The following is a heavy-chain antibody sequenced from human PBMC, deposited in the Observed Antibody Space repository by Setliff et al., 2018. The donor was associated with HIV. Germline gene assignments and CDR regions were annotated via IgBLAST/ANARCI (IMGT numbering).Heavy chain of an antibody. CDR1: GFIFIDYG. D-gene: IGHD6-13*01. J-gene: IGHJ3*02. V-gene: IGHV3-30*02. Sequence: PGGSLRLSCVGSGFIFIDYGMHWVRQAPGQGLEWVAFIYYDANNQYYADSVKGRFTISRDNSKNTLYLQMNSLRAEDTAVYYCGKVKGIEAAGSSAFDIWGQGTMVTVSS. CDR2: IYYDANNQ. CDR3: GKVKGIEAAGSSAFDI.